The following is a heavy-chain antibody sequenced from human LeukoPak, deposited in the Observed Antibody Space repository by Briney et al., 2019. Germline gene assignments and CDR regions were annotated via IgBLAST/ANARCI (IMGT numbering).Heavy chain of an antibody. CDR1: GFSFSDHH. V-gene: IGHV3-72*01. J-gene: IGHJ4*02. Sequence: GGSLRLSCAASGFSFSDHHMDWVRQAPGKGLEWVGLSRRKANSYTTEYAPSVKDRFTISRDDSKNSLYLQMSSLKTEDTAMYYCTRRMTSNRYFDYWGQGILVTVSS. CDR2: SRRKANSYTT. D-gene: IGHD1-14*01. CDR3: TRRMTSNRYFDY.